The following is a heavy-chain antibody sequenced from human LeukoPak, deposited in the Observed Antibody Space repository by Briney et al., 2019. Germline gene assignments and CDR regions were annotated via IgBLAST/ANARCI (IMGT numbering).Heavy chain of an antibody. D-gene: IGHD1-26*01. J-gene: IGHJ4*02. CDR2: IRSDGSNK. CDR1: GFTFSIYG. CDR3: ASLSGPGY. Sequence: GGSLRLSCAASGFTFSIYGMHWVRQAPGKGLEWVAFIRSDGSNKYYADSVKGRFFISRDNSKNTLYLQMNSLRAEDTAVYYCASLSGPGYWGQGTLVTVSS. V-gene: IGHV3-30*02.